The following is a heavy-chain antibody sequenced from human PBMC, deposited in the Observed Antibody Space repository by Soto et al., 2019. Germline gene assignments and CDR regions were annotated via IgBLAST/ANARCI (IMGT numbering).Heavy chain of an antibody. CDR1: GFNFEEYA. CDR3: AKETAWGAGNKYGYFGMDV. J-gene: IGHJ6*02. CDR2: ISWNSDST. Sequence: ELQLVESGGGSVQPGRSLRLSCTASGFNFEEYAMHWVRQAPGKGLEWVSSISWNSDSTGYADSVKGRFTIARDNAKNSLYLQMNSLRGEDTALYYCAKETAWGAGNKYGYFGMDVWGQGTTVTVS. V-gene: IGHV3-9*01. D-gene: IGHD3-10*01.